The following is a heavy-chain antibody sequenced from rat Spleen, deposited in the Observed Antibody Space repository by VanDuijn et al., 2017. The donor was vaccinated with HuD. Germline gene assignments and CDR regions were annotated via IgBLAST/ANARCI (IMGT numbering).Heavy chain of an antibody. V-gene: IGHV5S10*01. J-gene: IGHJ3*01. D-gene: IGHD1-7*01. CDR3: ATKDYGSFAY. CDR1: GFTFSDYA. Sequence: EVQLVESGGGLVQPGRSLKLSCAASGFTFSDYAMAWARQSPKKGLEWVATIIYDGSSTYYRDSVKGRFTISRDNAKATLYLQMDSLRSDDTATYYCATKDYGSFAYWGKGTLVTVSS. CDR2: IIYDGSST.